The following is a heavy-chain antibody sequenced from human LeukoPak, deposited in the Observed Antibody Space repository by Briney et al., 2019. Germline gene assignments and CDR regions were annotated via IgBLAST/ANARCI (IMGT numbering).Heavy chain of an antibody. J-gene: IGHJ4*02. V-gene: IGHV4-61*02. CDR2: IYTSGST. Sequence: SETLSLTCTVSGASISSGSYYWSWLRQPAGKGLEWIGRIYTSGSTNYNPSLKSPVTISVDTTKNQFSLKLSSVTAADTAVYYCARETGELPYYSDYWGQGTLVTVSS. CDR3: ARETGELPYYSDY. D-gene: IGHD3-10*01. CDR1: GASISSGSYY.